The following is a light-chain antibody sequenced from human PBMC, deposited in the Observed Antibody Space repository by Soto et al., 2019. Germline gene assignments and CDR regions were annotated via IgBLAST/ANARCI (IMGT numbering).Light chain of an antibody. Sequence: QAVVTQPPSASGSPGQSVAISCTGTSSDVGGYNYVSWYQQHPGKAPKLMIYGVSNRPSGISNRFSGSKSGNTASLTISGLQAEDEADYYCSSYTSSSTLRVFGGGTKVTVL. CDR3: SSYTSSSTLRV. J-gene: IGLJ3*02. V-gene: IGLV2-14*01. CDR2: GVS. CDR1: SSDVGGYNY.